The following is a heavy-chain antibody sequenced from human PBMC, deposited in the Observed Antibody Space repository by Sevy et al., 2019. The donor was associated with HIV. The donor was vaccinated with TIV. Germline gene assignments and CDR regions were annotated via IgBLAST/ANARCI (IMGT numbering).Heavy chain of an antibody. Sequence: ASVKVSCKGSGYNFTGDYIHWMRQAPGQGPEWMGRIDTNSDGTSYAEKFQGRVTMTRDTSISTAYMELTGLKSDDTAVYYCARRGGFLNFWSRYYTLREYFQHWGQGTLVTVSS. CDR3: ARRGGFLNFWSRYYTLREYFQH. V-gene: IGHV1-2*06. CDR2: IDTNSDGT. CDR1: GYNFTGDY. J-gene: IGHJ1*01. D-gene: IGHD3-3*01.